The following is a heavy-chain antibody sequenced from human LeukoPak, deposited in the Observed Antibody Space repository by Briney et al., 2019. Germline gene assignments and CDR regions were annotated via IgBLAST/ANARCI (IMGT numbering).Heavy chain of an antibody. CDR3: AKDTAVGTTGHLGTSWFGP. V-gene: IGHV3-30*04. Sequence: GGSLRLSCSASGFTFSNYAMHWVRQAPGKGLEWVAVITYDGSNEYYADSVKGRFTISRDNPKNTLYLQMNSLRAEDTATYYCAKDTAVGTTGHLGTSWFGPWGQGTMVTVSS. J-gene: IGHJ5*02. CDR1: GFTFSNYA. D-gene: IGHD4-23*01. CDR2: ITYDGSNE.